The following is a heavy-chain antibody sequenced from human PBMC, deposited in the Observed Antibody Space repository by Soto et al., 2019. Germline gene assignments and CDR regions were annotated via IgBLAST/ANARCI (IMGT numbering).Heavy chain of an antibody. J-gene: IGHJ5*02. Sequence: PSETLSLTCAVSGGSISSTYWWSWVRQPPGKGLEWIGFIYHTGTTYYNPSLKSRVTISVDRSKNQFSPKLNSVTAADTAVYYCARGVNYYDSSGSSWFDPWGQGALVTVSS. V-gene: IGHV4-4*02. CDR2: IYHTGTT. D-gene: IGHD3-22*01. CDR1: GGSISSTYW. CDR3: ARGVNYYDSSGSSWFDP.